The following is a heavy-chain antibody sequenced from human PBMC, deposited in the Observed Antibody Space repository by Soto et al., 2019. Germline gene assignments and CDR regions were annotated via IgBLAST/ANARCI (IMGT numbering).Heavy chain of an antibody. Sequence: SETLSLTCTVSGGSVSSGSYYWSWIRQPPGKGLEWIGDIYYSGSTNYNPSLKSRVTISVDTSKNQFSLKLSSVTAADTAVYYCAGGPDDCTNGVCYSGWFDPWGQGTLVTVSS. CDR2: IYYSGST. CDR3: AGGPDDCTNGVCYSGWFDP. V-gene: IGHV4-61*01. J-gene: IGHJ5*02. D-gene: IGHD2-8*01. CDR1: GGSVSSGSYY.